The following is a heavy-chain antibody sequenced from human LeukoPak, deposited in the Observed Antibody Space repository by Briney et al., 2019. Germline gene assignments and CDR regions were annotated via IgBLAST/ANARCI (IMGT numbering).Heavy chain of an antibody. Sequence: SETLSLTCTVSGGSIISGGYYWSWIRQPPGKGLEWIGYIYHSGSTLYHSGSTYYNPSLKSRVTISVDRSKNQFSLNLSSVTAADTAVYYCARKSAAGTNWFDPWGQGTLVTVSS. D-gene: IGHD6-13*01. CDR2: IYHSGSTLYHSGST. CDR1: GGSIISGGYY. V-gene: IGHV4-30-2*01. J-gene: IGHJ5*02. CDR3: ARKSAAGTNWFDP.